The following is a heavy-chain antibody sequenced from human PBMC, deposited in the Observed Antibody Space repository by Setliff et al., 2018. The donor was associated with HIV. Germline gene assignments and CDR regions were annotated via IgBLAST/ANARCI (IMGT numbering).Heavy chain of an antibody. J-gene: IGHJ4*02. V-gene: IGHV4-4*08. CDR2: ISTSGST. CDR3: ARLGDSGYDLRGYFDY. Sequence: SETLSLTCSVPGGSISPLYWTWIRQSPGKGLEWIGYISTSGSTNYNPSLQSRVSISIDMAKSLFSLELSSVTAADTAVYYCARLGDSGYDLRGYFDYWGQGKLVTVSS. CDR1: GGSISPLY. D-gene: IGHD5-12*01.